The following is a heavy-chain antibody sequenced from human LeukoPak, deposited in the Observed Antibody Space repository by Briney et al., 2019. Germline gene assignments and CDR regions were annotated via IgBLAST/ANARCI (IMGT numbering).Heavy chain of an antibody. CDR3: ARSETGATLYYYYMDV. J-gene: IGHJ6*03. CDR1: GYTFTGYY. D-gene: IGHD1-1*01. V-gene: IGHV1-2*02. CDR2: INPNSGGT. Sequence: GASVKVSCKASGYTFTGYYMFWVRQAPGQGLEWMGWINPNSGGTNYAQKFQGRVTMTRDTSISTAYMEVSRLTSDDTAVYYCARSETGATLYYYYMDVWGTGTTVTVS.